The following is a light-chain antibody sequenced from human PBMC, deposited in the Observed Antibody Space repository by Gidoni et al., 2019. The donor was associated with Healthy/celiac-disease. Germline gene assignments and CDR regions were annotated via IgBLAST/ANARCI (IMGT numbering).Light chain of an antibody. CDR2: WAS. V-gene: IGKV4-1*01. CDR1: QSVLYSSNNKNY. Sequence: DIVMTQSPDSLAVSLGERATINCKSSQSVLYSSNNKNYLAWYQQKPGQPPKLLIYWASTRESGVPDRLSGSGSGTDFTLTISSLQAEDVAVYYCQQYYSTPPLTFXGXTKVEIK. CDR3: QQYYSTPPLT. J-gene: IGKJ4*01.